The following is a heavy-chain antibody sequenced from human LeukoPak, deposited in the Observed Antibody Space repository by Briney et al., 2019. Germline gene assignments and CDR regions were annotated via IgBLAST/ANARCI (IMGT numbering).Heavy chain of an antibody. CDR2: ISSGGGTT. CDR3: AKAGIAVPATPEY. J-gene: IGHJ4*02. CDR1: GFTFSNNA. Sequence: PGGSLRLSCAASGFTFSNNAMNWVRLAPGKGLEWVSVISSGGGTTYYSDSVKGRFIISRDNSKNMLYLQMNSLRVDDTALYYCAKAGIAVPATPEYCGQGTQVTVSS. D-gene: IGHD6-19*01. V-gene: IGHV3-23*01.